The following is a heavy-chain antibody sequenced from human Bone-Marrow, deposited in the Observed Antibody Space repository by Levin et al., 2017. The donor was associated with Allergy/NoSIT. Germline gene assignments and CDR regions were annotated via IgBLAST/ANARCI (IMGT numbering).Heavy chain of an antibody. CDR3: ARGHFPYYYYGMDV. Sequence: SFPSSLSPFPPSGLPWVRQAPGQGLEWMGWVSAYSGNTNYALNLKDRVTITHDTATNTAYMELTSLRSDDTAIYYCARGHFPYYYYGMDVWGQGTTVVVSS. V-gene: IGHV1-18*01. J-gene: IGHJ6*02. CDR2: VSAYSGNT. CDR1: LSPFPPSG.